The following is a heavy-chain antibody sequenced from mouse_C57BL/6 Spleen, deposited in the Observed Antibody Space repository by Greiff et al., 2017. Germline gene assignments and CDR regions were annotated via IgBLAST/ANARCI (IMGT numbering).Heavy chain of an antibody. V-gene: IGHV14-1*01. J-gene: IGHJ4*01. CDR2: IDPEDGDT. D-gene: IGHD2-2*01. Sequence: EVQLQQSGAELVRPGASVKLSCTASGFNIKDYYMHWVKQRPEQGLEWIGRIDPEDGDTEYAPKFQGKATMTADTSSNTAYLQLSSLTSEDTAVYYCTTSYGYGSYAMDYWGQGTSVTVSS. CDR1: GFNIKDYY. CDR3: TTSYGYGSYAMDY.